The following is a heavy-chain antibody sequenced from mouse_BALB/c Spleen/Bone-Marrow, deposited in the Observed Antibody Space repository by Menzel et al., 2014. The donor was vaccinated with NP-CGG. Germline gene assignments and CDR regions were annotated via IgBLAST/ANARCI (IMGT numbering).Heavy chain of an antibody. CDR2: IYPGDGDT. V-gene: IGHV1-82*01. Sequence: LVESGPELVKPGASVKISCKASGYAFSSSWMNWVKQRPGQGLEWIGRIYPGDGDTKYNGKFKGKATLTADKSSSTAYMQLSSLTSEDSAVYFCARSDGYRDMDYWGQGTSVTVSS. CDR3: ARSDGYRDMDY. J-gene: IGHJ4*01. CDR1: GYAFSSSW. D-gene: IGHD2-3*01.